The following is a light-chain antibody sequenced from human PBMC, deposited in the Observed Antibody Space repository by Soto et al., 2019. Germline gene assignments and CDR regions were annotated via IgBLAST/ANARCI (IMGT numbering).Light chain of an antibody. CDR2: DTS. Sequence: EIVMTQSPGTLSLSPGERATLSCRASQSITSRYITWYQQKPGQAPRLLIYDTSSRAIGIPDRFTGSGSGTDFSLTISRMQPEDVAVYYCQQHGSTPITFGQGTRLEI. V-gene: IGKV3-20*01. CDR3: QQHGSTPIT. CDR1: QSITSRY. J-gene: IGKJ5*01.